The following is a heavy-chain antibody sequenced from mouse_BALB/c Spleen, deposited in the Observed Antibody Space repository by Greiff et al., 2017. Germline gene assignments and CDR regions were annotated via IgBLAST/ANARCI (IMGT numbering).Heavy chain of an antibody. Sequence: EVKVEESGPSLVKPSQTLSLTCSVTGDSITSGYWNWIRKFPGNKLEYMGYISYSGSTYYNPSLKSRISITRDTSKNQYYLQLNSVTTEDTATYYCARFPFYPYAMDYWGQGTSVTVSS. CDR2: ISYSGST. CDR1: GDSITSGY. J-gene: IGHJ4*01. CDR3: ARFPFYPYAMDY. D-gene: IGHD2-1*01. V-gene: IGHV3-8*02.